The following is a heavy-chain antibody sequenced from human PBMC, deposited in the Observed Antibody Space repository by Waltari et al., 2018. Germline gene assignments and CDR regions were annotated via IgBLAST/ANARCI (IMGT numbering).Heavy chain of an antibody. CDR2: IHNSATP. V-gene: IGHV4-38-2*01. Sequence: QVQLQESGPGLGKTSESLSLSCVVSGYPISSGYYWGWIRQAPGEGLEWIASIHNSATPYYNPSLRSRVTISVDTSNNQVSLKVTSVTAADTAIYYCARGGFDSNLYFDVWGRGTLATVSS. CDR3: ARGGFDSNLYFDV. J-gene: IGHJ2*01. D-gene: IGHD5-12*01. CDR1: GYPISSGYY.